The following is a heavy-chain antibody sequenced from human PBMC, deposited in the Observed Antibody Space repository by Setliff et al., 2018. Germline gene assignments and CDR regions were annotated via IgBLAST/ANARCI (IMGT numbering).Heavy chain of an antibody. CDR3: ARVRITPYCMDV. V-gene: IGHV4-4*07. J-gene: IGHJ6*03. CDR2: VYTTGST. CDR1: GGSMGSYY. Sequence: SETLSLTCTVSGGSMGSYYWTWIRQSAGKGLEWIGRVYTTGSTAFNPFLNSRVTMSLDKSKNQFSLKLYSVTAADTAVYFCARVRITPYCMDVWGKGTTVTVS. D-gene: IGHD3-10*01.